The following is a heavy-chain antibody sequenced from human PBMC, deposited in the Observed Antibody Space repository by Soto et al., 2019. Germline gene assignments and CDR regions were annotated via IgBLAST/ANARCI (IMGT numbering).Heavy chain of an antibody. J-gene: IGHJ4*02. V-gene: IGHV4-59*01. D-gene: IGHD3-16*01. CDR1: GASISNYY. CDR3: VRSGRTFGGVI. CDR2: IYSSGSA. Sequence: SETLSLTCTVSGASISNYYGSWIRQPPGKGLEWIAFIYSSGSANYNSSLKSRATISVDTYNNQFSLILTSVTAADTAVYYCVRSGRTFGGVIWGRGTLVTVSS.